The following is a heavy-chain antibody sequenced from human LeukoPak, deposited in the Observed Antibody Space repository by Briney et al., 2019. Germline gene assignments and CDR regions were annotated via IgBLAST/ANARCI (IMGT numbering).Heavy chain of an antibody. D-gene: IGHD2-8*01. V-gene: IGHV3-23*01. Sequence: GGSLRLSCAASGFTVSSNYMSWVRQAPGKGLEWVSSITGSGGSTYYADSVKGRFSISRDNSKNTLYLQTNSLRAEDTAVYYCAKAENGLDYWGQGTLVTVSS. CDR2: ITGSGGST. CDR3: AKAENGLDY. CDR1: GFTVSSNY. J-gene: IGHJ4*02.